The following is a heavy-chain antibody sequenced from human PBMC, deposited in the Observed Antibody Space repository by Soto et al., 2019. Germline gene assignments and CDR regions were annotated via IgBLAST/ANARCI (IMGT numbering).Heavy chain of an antibody. V-gene: IGHV1-18*01. CDR2: ISAYNGNT. CDR1: GYTFTSYG. Sequence: QVQLVQSGAEVKKPGASVKVSCKASGYTFTSYGISWVRQAPGQGLEWMGWISAYNGNTNYAQKLQGRVTMTTDTXTXTXXMELRSLRSDDTAVYYCARDQPPGWGMHYYYGMDVWGQGTTVTVSS. J-gene: IGHJ6*02. D-gene: IGHD3-16*01. CDR3: ARDQPPGWGMHYYYGMDV.